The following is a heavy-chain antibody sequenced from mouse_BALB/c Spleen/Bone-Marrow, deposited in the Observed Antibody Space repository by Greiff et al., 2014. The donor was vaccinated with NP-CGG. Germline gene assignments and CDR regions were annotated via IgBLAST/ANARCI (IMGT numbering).Heavy chain of an antibody. CDR2: IDPANGNT. CDR1: GFNIKDTY. V-gene: IGHV14-3*02. CDR3: AMYYYGSSLFAY. D-gene: IGHD1-1*01. J-gene: IGHJ3*01. Sequence: EVKLLESGAELVKPGASVKLSCTASGFNIKDTYMHWVKQRPEQGLEWIGRIDPANGNTKYDPKFRGKATITADTSSNTAYLQLSSLTSEDTAVYYCAMYYYGSSLFAYWGQGTLVTVSA.